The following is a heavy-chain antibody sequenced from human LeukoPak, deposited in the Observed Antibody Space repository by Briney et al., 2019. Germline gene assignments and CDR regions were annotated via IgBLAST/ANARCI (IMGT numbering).Heavy chain of an antibody. CDR2: IYYTGST. D-gene: IGHD6-13*01. V-gene: IGHV4-59*01. Sequence: SETLSLTCTVSGGSISSYYWSWIRQPPGQGLEWIGYIYYTGSTKYNPSLKSRVTISVDTSKNQFSLKLTSVTAADTAVYYCARVTPTYSTSWSFDYWGQGTLVTVSS. CDR1: GGSISSYY. J-gene: IGHJ4*02. CDR3: ARVTPTYSTSWSFDY.